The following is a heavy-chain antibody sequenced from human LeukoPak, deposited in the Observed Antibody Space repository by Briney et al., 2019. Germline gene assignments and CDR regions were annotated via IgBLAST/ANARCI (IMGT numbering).Heavy chain of an antibody. CDR1: GFTFSSYA. D-gene: IGHD6-6*01. Sequence: RPGGSLRLSCAASGFTFSSYAMNWVRQAPGKGLEWVSGISNSGGSTYYADSVKGRFTISRDNSKKTLYLQMNSLRAEDTAVYYCAKETSSSFDYWGQGTLVTVSS. CDR2: ISNSGGST. V-gene: IGHV3-23*01. J-gene: IGHJ4*02. CDR3: AKETSSSFDY.